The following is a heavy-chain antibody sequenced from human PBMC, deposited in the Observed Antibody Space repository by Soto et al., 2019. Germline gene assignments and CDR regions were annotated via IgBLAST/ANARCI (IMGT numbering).Heavy chain of an antibody. CDR3: TTDTVLVLRVATIRGI. CDR1: GFTFSNTW. D-gene: IGHD5-12*01. CDR2: IKSKTDDGTT. V-gene: IGHV3-15*01. J-gene: IGHJ3*02. Sequence: EGSLRLSCAASGFTFSNTWMTWVRQAPGKGLEWVGRIKSKTDDGTTDYAAALKGRFTISRDDSKNTLYLQMDSLKTEDTALYYCTTDTVLVLRVATIRGIWGQGTMVTVSS.